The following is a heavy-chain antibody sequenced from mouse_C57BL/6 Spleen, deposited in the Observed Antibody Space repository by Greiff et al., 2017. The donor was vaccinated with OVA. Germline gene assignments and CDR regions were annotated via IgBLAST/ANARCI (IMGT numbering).Heavy chain of an antibody. CDR1: GYTFTSYW. V-gene: IGHV1-69*01. D-gene: IGHD2-4*01. CDR2: IDPSDSYT. Sequence: QVQLQQPGAELVMPGASVKLSCKASGYTFTSYWMHWVKQRPGQGLEWIGEIDPSDSYTNYNQKFTGKSTLTVDKSSSTAYMQLSSLTSEDSAVYYCARCPRLRPYYCAMDYWGQGTSVTVSS. J-gene: IGHJ4*01. CDR3: ARCPRLRPYYCAMDY.